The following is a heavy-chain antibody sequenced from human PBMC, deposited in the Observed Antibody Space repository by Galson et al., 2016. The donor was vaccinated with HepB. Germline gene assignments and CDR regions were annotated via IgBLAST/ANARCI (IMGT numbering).Heavy chain of an antibody. CDR1: GGSISSHY. V-gene: IGHV4-59*08. Sequence: ETLSLTCTVSGGSISSHYWSWIRQSPGKGLEWIGYISHSGSTNYNPSLKSRVSISLDTSKNHFSLRLSSVTAADTAMYYCARREPKGFNFWYFDLWGRGTLVTVSS. J-gene: IGHJ2*01. CDR2: ISHSGST. D-gene: IGHD5-24*01. CDR3: ARREPKGFNFWYFDL.